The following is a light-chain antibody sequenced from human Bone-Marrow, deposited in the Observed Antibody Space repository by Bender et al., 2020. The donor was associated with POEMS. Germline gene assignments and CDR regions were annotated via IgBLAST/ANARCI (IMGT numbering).Light chain of an antibody. CDR2: NVR. CDR1: NSDVGGVQS. J-gene: IGLJ2*01. V-gene: IGLV2-14*03. CDR3: SSSTTINTVI. Sequence: QSALTQPASVSGSPGQSITISCTGSNSDVGGVQSVSWYQQHPGKAPQLIIYNVRDRPSGVSFRFSGSKSGNTASLTISGLQAEDEGDYYCSSSTTINTVIFGGGTTLTVL.